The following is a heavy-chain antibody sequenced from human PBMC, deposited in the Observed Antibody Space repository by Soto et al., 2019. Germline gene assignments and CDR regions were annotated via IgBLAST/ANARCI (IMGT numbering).Heavy chain of an antibody. CDR3: ASPDAYKGYYNGMDV. D-gene: IGHD1-1*01. CDR2: LIPIFGTA. V-gene: IGHV1-69*12. J-gene: IGHJ6*02. CDR1: GGTFSSHA. Sequence: QVQLVQSGAEVKKPGSSVKVSCKASGGTFSSHAISWVRQAPGQGLEWMGGLIPIFGTANYAQKFRGRVTITADESTNTAYMDLSSLRSEDTAVYYCASPDAYKGYYNGMDVWGQGTTVTVSS.